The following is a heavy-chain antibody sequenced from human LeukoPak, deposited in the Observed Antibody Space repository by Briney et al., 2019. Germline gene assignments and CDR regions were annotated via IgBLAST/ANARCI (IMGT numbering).Heavy chain of an antibody. J-gene: IGHJ3*02. D-gene: IGHD3-9*01. V-gene: IGHV4-34*01. CDR2: INHSGST. CDR3: ARVYYDILTGYRRPRINAFDI. Sequence: PSETLSLTCAVYGGSFSGYYWSWIRQPPGKGLEWIGEINHSGSTNYNPSLKSRVTISVDTSKNQFSLKLSSVTAADTAVYYCARVYYDILTGYRRPRINAFDIWGQGTMVTVSS. CDR1: GGSFSGYY.